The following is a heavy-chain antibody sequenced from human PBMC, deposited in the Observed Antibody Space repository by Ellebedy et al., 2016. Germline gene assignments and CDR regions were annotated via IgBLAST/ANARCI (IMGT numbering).Heavy chain of an antibody. D-gene: IGHD1-14*01. CDR1: EFTFSHYD. CDR3: AKVRSPDFYKNHGLDV. CDR2: ISDDGSNE. Sequence: GESLKISXAASEFTFSHYDIHWVRQAPGKGLEWVALISDDGSNEYYTDSVKGRFTVYRDSSKFRVYLQMNSLKVEDTAVYYCAKVRSPDFYKNHGLDVWGQGTTVTVSS. J-gene: IGHJ6*02. V-gene: IGHV3-30*18.